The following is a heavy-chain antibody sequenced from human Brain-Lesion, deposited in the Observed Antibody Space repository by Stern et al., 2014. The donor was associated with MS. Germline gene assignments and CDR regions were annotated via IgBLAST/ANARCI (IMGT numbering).Heavy chain of an antibody. Sequence: QLVQSGGGVVQPGRPLRLSCVASGFTFGSCAMHWVRQAPGKGLEWVAGVSYDGSNNYYADPVKGRFTISRDNSQNTLYMQMSSLRPEDTAVYYCAKDRQYLTYFFDHWGQGSLVTVSS. D-gene: IGHD2/OR15-2a*01. CDR3: AKDRQYLTYFFDH. V-gene: IGHV3-30*18. CDR2: VSYDGSNN. CDR1: GFTFGSCA. J-gene: IGHJ5*02.